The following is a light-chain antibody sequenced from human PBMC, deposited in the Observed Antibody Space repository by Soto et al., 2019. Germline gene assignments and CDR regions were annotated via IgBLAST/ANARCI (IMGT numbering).Light chain of an antibody. CDR2: EVS. CDR3: QIWDSDTAV. J-gene: IGLJ3*02. V-gene: IGLV2-14*01. Sequence: QSALTQPASVSGSPGQSITISCTGTSSDVGGYNYVSWYQQHPGKAPKLMIYEVSNRPSGVSNRFSGSKSGNTASLTISGLQAEDEADYYCQIWDSDTAVFGGGTKLTVL. CDR1: SSDVGGYNY.